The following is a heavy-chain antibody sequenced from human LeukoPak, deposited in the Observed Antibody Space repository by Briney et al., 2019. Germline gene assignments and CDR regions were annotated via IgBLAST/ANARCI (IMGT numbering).Heavy chain of an antibody. J-gene: IGHJ4*02. CDR3: ARYDSSGFYQYFFDY. Sequence: SETLSLTCTVSGGSISSSSYYWGWIRQPPGKGLEWIGSIYYSGSTYYNPSLKSRVTISVDTSKNLFSLRLNSVNDADTAVYFCARYDSSGFYQYFFDYWGPGTLVTVSS. D-gene: IGHD3-22*01. CDR2: IYYSGST. V-gene: IGHV4-39*07. CDR1: GGSISSSSYY.